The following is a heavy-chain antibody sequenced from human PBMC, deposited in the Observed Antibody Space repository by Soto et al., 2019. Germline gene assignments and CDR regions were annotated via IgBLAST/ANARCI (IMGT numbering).Heavy chain of an antibody. J-gene: IGHJ6*02. CDR1: GYTFTGYY. D-gene: IGHD2-15*01. CDR3: ARVVVAATLSYYYYGMDV. V-gene: IGHV1-2*02. Sequence: ASVKVSCKASGYTFTGYYMHWVRQAPGQGLEWMGWINPNSGGTNYAQKFQGRVTMTRDTSISTAYMEPSRLRSDDTAVYYCARVVVAATLSYYYYGMDVWGQGTTVTVSS. CDR2: INPNSGGT.